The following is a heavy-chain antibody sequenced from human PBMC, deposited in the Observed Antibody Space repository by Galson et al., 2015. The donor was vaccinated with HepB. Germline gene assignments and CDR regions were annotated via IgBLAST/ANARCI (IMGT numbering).Heavy chain of an antibody. CDR3: ARDPRRGFSYGWGAFDI. J-gene: IGHJ3*02. Sequence: LRLSCAASGFIFSSYAMHWVRHAPGKGLEWVAVMSYDGSNKYYADSVKGRFTTSRDNSKNTLYLQMNSLRAEDTAVYYCARDPRRGFSYGWGAFDIWGHGTMATVSS. D-gene: IGHD5-18*01. V-gene: IGHV3-30*04. CDR1: GFIFSSYA. CDR2: MSYDGSNK.